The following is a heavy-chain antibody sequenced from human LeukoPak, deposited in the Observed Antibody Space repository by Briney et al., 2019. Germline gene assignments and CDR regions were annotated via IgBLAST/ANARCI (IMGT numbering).Heavy chain of an antibody. Sequence: GGTLRLSCAASGFTFSSYGMSWVRQAPGKGLEWVSYISSSGSTIYYADSVKGRFTISRDNAKNSLYLQMNSLRAEDTAVFYFASSPGYNIGRGFDSWGKGTLVTVSS. J-gene: IGHJ4*02. CDR3: ASSPGYNIGRGFDS. CDR1: GFTFSSYG. V-gene: IGHV3-48*04. CDR2: ISSSGSTI. D-gene: IGHD1-14*01.